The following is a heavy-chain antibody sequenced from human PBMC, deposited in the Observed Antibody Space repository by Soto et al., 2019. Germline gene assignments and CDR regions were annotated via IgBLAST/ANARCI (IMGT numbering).Heavy chain of an antibody. CDR1: GYTFSAYT. J-gene: IGHJ4*03. Sequence: ASVKVSCKATGYTFSAYTMNWVRQAPGQSLEWMGWINAGSGNTKYSQNFQGRVSITRDTSASTAYMELSSLRSEDTALYYCARDGVAAGNINFDYWGQGTLVTVSS. D-gene: IGHD6-19*01. CDR2: INAGSGNT. CDR3: ARDGVAAGNINFDY. V-gene: IGHV1-3*01.